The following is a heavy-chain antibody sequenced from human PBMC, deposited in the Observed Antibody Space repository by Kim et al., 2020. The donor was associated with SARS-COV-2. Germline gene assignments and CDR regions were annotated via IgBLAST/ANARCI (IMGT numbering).Heavy chain of an antibody. CDR2: ISYDGSNK. V-gene: IGHV3-30*04. CDR1: GFTFSSYA. Sequence: GGSLRLSCAASGFTFSSYAMHWVRQAPGKGLEWVAVISYDGSNKYYADSVKGRFTISRDNSKNTLYLQMNSLRAEDTAVYYCARARFGECDYWGQGTLVTVSS. D-gene: IGHD3-10*01. J-gene: IGHJ4*02. CDR3: ARARFGECDY.